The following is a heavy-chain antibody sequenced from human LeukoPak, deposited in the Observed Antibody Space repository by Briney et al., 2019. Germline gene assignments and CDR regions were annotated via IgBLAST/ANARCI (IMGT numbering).Heavy chain of an antibody. CDR1: GFTFSRDW. Sequence: GGSLRLSCEASGFTFSRDWMHWGRQAPGKGMVLVSRRKSDGKTNCAGSVKGGFTISRDNAKNTVSLQMESLRAEDTGVYYCARAPSEVGGYYPEYFRHWGQGHLVTVSS. CDR3: ARAPSEVGGYYPEYFRH. V-gene: IGHV3-74*01. J-gene: IGHJ1*01. D-gene: IGHD3-22*01. CDR2: RKSDGKT.